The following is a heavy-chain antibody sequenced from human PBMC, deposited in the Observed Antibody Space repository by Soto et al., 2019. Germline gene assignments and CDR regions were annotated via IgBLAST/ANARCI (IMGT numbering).Heavy chain of an antibody. J-gene: IGHJ2*01. CDR3: VRDRGSTYGTFWNFDL. V-gene: IGHV3-30*04. Sequence: VGSLRLSCVVSGFSFTNFAMHWVSQAPGKGLELVAHILHDGTKEDYLESVKGRFSISRDNSKNTLYLQMNGLTTDDTSLYYCVRDRGSTYGTFWNFDLWGRGTLVTSPQ. D-gene: IGHD1-26*01. CDR1: GFSFTNFA. CDR2: ILHDGTKE.